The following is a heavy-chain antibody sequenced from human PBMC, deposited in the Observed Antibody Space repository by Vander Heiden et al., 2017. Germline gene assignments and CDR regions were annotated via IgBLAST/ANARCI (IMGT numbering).Heavy chain of an antibody. J-gene: IGHJ4*02. CDR2: SSGSGGST. V-gene: IGHV3-23*01. CDR1: GFTFSSYA. CDR3: AKDRYYDSSGYGDY. Sequence: EVQLLESGGGLVQPGGSLRLSCAASGFTFSSYAMGWVGQAPGKGLEWVSASSGSGGSTYYADSVKGRFTISRDNSKNTLYLQMNSLRAEDTAVYYCAKDRYYDSSGYGDYWGQGTLVTVSS. D-gene: IGHD3-22*01.